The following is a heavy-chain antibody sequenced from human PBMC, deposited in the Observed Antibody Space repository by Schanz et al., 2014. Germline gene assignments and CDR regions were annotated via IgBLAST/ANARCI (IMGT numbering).Heavy chain of an antibody. CDR3: ARQNLGYCSSTDCKNWFDP. J-gene: IGHJ5*02. V-gene: IGHV4-39*01. CDR1: GGSISTSNHY. D-gene: IGHD2-2*01. Sequence: QLQESGPGLVKPLETLSLTCTVSGGSISTSNHYWGWIRQPPGKGLEWIGSIYYSGNTYYNPSHRSRVPLSVDPSKNQFSLKLRSVTAADTAVYYCARQNLGYCSSTDCKNWFDPWGQGTLVTVSS. CDR2: IYYSGNT.